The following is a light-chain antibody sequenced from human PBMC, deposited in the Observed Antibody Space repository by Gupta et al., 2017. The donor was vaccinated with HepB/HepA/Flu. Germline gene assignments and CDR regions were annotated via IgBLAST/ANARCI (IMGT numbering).Light chain of an antibody. CDR3: VGWDDSMSGYV. Sequence: VLTQPPSASGAPGQRVTISCSRSISNIGNDNAYWYQQLPGTAPELLLDNDNQRPSGVPDLFSGSKSGTTASRAISGLRFEDEADYYCVGWDDSMSGYVFGAGTKVTVL. V-gene: IGLV1-47*02. J-gene: IGLJ1*01. CDR2: NDN. CDR1: ISNIGNDN.